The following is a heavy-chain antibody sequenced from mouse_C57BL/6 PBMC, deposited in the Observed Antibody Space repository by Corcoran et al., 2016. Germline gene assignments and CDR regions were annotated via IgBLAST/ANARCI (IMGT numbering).Heavy chain of an antibody. CDR3: ARTATTVVEDY. CDR2: INTYSGVP. CDR1: GYTFTTYG. V-gene: IGHV9-3*01. J-gene: IGHJ2*01. Sequence: QIQLVQSGPELKKPGETVKISCKASGYTFTTYGMSWVKQAPGKGLKWMGWINTYSGVPTYADDFKGRFAFSLETSASTAYLQINNLKNEDTATYFCARTATTVVEDYWGQGTTLTVSS. D-gene: IGHD1-1*01.